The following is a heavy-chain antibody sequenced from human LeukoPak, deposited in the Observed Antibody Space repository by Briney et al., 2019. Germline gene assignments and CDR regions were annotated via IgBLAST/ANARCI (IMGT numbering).Heavy chain of an antibody. D-gene: IGHD3-16*01. CDR1: GFTFDDYA. J-gene: IGHJ4*02. Sequence: GGSLRLSCAASGFTFDDYAMHWVRQAPGKGLEWVSSISWHSGSIGYADSVKGRFTISRDNSKNTLYLQMNSLRVEDTAVYYCAGDSDYWGQGTLVTVSS. V-gene: IGHV3-9*01. CDR2: ISWHSGSI. CDR3: AGDSDY.